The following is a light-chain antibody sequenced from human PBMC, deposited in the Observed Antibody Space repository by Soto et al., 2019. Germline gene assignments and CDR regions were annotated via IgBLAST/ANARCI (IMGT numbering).Light chain of an antibody. CDR2: GAS. V-gene: IGKV3-20*01. CDR1: QKIADNY. CDR3: QQYGSSPWT. Sequence: VLTQSPGTLSLSPGDRATLSCRASQKIADNYLAWYQQKPGQAPRLLIYGASSRATGIPDRFSGSGSGTDFTLTISRLEPEDFAVYYCQQYGSSPWTFGQGTKVDIK. J-gene: IGKJ1*01.